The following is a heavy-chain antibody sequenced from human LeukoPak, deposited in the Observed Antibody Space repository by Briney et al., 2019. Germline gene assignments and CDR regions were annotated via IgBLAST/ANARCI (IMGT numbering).Heavy chain of an antibody. D-gene: IGHD3-22*01. Sequence: SVKVSCKGSGGTFSSYAISWVRQAPGQGLEWMGGIIPIFGTANYAQKFQGRVTITADESTSTAYMELSSLRSEDTAVYYCARTPSRLYDSSGYYYYFDYWGQGTLVTVSS. CDR3: ARTPSRLYDSSGYYYYFDY. CDR1: GGTFSSYA. J-gene: IGHJ4*02. CDR2: IIPIFGTA. V-gene: IGHV1-69*13.